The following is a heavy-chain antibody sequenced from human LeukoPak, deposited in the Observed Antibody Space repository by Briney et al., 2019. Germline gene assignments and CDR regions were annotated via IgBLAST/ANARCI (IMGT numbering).Heavy chain of an antibody. V-gene: IGHV3-9*01. CDR2: ISWNSGSI. Sequence: AGGSLRLSCAASGFTFDDYAMHWVRQAPGKGLEWVSGISWNSGSIGYADSVKGRFTISRDNAKNSLYLQMNSLRAEDTALYYCAKDIGGGGCSWSPDHYGMDVWGQGTTVTVSS. CDR1: GFTFDDYA. J-gene: IGHJ6*02. D-gene: IGHD6-13*01. CDR3: AKDIGGGGCSWSPDHYGMDV.